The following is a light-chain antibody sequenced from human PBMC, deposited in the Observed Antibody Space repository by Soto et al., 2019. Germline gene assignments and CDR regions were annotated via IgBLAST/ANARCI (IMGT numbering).Light chain of an antibody. Sequence: QSVLTQPPSVSGAPGQRVTISCTGSSSNIGAGYDVHWYQQLPGTAPKLLIYGYNNRPSGVHDRFSGSKSGTSASLAITGLQAEDEADYYCQSYDSSLSGYTVFGGGTQLTVL. V-gene: IGLV1-40*01. J-gene: IGLJ7*01. CDR1: SSNIGAGYD. CDR3: QSYDSSLSGYTV. CDR2: GYN.